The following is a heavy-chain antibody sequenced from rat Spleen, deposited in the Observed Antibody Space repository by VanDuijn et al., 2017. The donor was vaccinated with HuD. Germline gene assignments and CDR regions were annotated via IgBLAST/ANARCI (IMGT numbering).Heavy chain of an antibody. CDR2: INKDCSTI. J-gene: IGHJ2*01. D-gene: IGHD1-11*01. CDR3: ARADYGGDY. CDR1: GFNFNDHW. V-gene: IGHV4-2*01. Sequence: EVKLVESGGGLVQPGRSLKLSCAASGFNFNDHWMGWVRQAPGKGLEWIGEINKDCSTINYTPSLKDKFTISRDNAQNTLYLQMSKLGSEDTAIYYCARADYGGDYWGQGVMVTVSS.